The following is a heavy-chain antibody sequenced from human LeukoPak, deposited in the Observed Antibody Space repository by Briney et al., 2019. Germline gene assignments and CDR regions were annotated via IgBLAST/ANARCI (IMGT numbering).Heavy chain of an antibody. Sequence: SETLSLTCTVSGASIRSYYWSWIRQAPGKGLEWVGFISYSGYTSYSPSLKSRVAISVDTSKSQFSLRLTSMTAADTAIYYCARGRNDNGGMFFDSWAQGTLLPVSS. D-gene: IGHD4-23*01. CDR3: ARGRNDNGGMFFDS. CDR1: GASIRSYY. V-gene: IGHV4-59*01. J-gene: IGHJ4*02. CDR2: ISYSGYT.